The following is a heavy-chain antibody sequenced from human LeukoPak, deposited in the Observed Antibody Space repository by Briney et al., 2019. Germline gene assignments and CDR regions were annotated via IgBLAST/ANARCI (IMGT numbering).Heavy chain of an antibody. J-gene: IGHJ5*02. D-gene: IGHD2-15*01. CDR1: GYTFINND. V-gene: IGHV1-8*01. CDR3: ARSHTRKGFCGGGRCYPAVWWFDP. Sequence: ASVKVSCKASGYTFINNDINWVRQAPGQGLEWMAWIDPKNGNRGYAQNFQGRVTMTTDTSISTAYMELSSLRSEDTAVYYCARSHTRKGFCGGGRCYPAVWWFDPWGLGTLVTVSS. CDR2: IDPKNGNR.